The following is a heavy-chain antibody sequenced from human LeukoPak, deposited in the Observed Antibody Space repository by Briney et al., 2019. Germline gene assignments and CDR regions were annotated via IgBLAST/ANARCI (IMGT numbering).Heavy chain of an antibody. CDR3: ARGRYYYGSGPVPYYYYGMDV. J-gene: IGHJ6*02. CDR1: GRSFSGYY. Sequence: PSETLSLTCAVYGRSFSGYYWSWIRQPPGKGLEWIGEINHSGSTNYNPSLKSRVTISVDTSKNQFSLKLSSVTAADTAVYYCARGRYYYGSGPVPYYYYGMDVWGQGSTVTVSS. CDR2: INHSGST. D-gene: IGHD3-10*01. V-gene: IGHV4-34*01.